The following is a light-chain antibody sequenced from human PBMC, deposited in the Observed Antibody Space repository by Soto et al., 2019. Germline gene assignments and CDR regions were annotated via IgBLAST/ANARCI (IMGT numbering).Light chain of an antibody. CDR1: QYINTR. V-gene: IGKV3-20*01. Sequence: EIVLTQSPATLSSFPGDRVTLSCRASQYINTRLAWYQHRPGQSPRLLIYQTSLRAAGIPARFSASGSGTDFTLTISRLEPEDFAVYYCQQYGNSPITFGQGTKVDIK. CDR2: QTS. J-gene: IGKJ1*01. CDR3: QQYGNSPIT.